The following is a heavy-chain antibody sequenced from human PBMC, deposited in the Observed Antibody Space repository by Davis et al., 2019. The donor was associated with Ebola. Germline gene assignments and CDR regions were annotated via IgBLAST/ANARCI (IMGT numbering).Heavy chain of an antibody. D-gene: IGHD1-26*01. CDR1: GHTFTSYD. J-gene: IGHJ5*02. CDR3: ARGRAGSFNWFDP. CDR2: MNPNSGNR. Sequence: AASVKVSCKASGHTFTSYDINWVRQATGQGLEWMGWMNPNSGNRGYVQKFQGRVTMTRNTSISTAYMELSSLRSEDTAVYYCARGRAGSFNWFDPWGQGTLVTVSS. V-gene: IGHV1-8*01.